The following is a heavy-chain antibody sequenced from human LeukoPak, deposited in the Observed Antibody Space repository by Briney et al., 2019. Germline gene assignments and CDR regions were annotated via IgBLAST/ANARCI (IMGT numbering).Heavy chain of an antibody. J-gene: IGHJ4*02. V-gene: IGHV3-15*01. CDR2: IKSKTDGGTT. D-gene: IGHD4-17*01. Sequence: GGSLRLSCAASGFTFSNAWMSWVRQAPGKGREWVGRIKSKTDGGTTDYAAPVKGRFTTSRDDSKNTLYLQMNSLKTEDTAVYYCTTGPVTTGDDYWGQGTLVTVSS. CDR3: TTGPVTTGDDY. CDR1: GFTFSNAW.